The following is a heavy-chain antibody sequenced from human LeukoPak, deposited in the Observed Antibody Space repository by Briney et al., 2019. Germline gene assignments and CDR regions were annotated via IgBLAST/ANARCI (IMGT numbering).Heavy chain of an antibody. D-gene: IGHD3-10*01. CDR2: FSGGDDST. Sequence: PGGSLRLSCAGSGFTFITYAMSWVRQAPGKGLEWVSAFSGGDDSTYYAHSVRGRFTISRDSSRNTLYLQMNSLRAEDTAVYYCARLSGSYYNSPFYFDYWGQGTLVTVPS. V-gene: IGHV3-23*01. J-gene: IGHJ4*02. CDR3: ARLSGSYYNSPFYFDY. CDR1: GFTFITYA.